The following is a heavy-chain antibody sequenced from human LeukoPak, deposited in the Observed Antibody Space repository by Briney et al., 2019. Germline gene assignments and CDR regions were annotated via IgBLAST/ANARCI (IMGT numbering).Heavy chain of an antibody. D-gene: IGHD5-18*01. V-gene: IGHV1-18*01. CDR3: AAGYSYGTDAFDI. CDR2: ISAYNGNT. Sequence: ASVKVSCKASGYIFTSYGISWVRQAPGQGLEWMGWISAYNGNTNYAQKLQGRVTMTTDKSTSTAYMELRSLRSDDTAVYYCAAGYSYGTDAFDIWGQGTMVTVSS. CDR1: GYIFTSYG. J-gene: IGHJ3*02.